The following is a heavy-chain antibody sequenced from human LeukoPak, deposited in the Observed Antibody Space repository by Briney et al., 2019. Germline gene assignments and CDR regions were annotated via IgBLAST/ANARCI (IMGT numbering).Heavy chain of an antibody. CDR3: ARHTVTTNTKWTSGFDY. CDR2: IYYSGST. V-gene: IGHV4-59*01. D-gene: IGHD4-17*01. CDR1: GGSISSYY. J-gene: IGHJ4*02. Sequence: SETLSLTCTVSGGSISSYYWSWIRQPPGKGLEWIGYIYYSGSTNYNPSLKSRVTISVDTSKNQFSLKLSSVTAADTAVYYCARHTVTTNTKWTSGFDYWGQGTLVTVSS.